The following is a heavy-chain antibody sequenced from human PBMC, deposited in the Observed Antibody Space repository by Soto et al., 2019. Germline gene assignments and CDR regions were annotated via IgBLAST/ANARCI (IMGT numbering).Heavy chain of an antibody. D-gene: IGHD1-26*01. CDR1: GGSISSYY. J-gene: IGHJ3*02. CDR3: ASVPVRATTDAFDI. V-gene: IGHV4-59*01. Sequence: QVQLQESGPGLVKPSETLSLTCTVSGGSISSYYWSWIRQPPGKGLAWIGYIYYSGSTNYNPSLKSRVTISVDTSKNQFSLKLSSVTAADTAVYYCASVPVRATTDAFDIWGQGTMVTVSS. CDR2: IYYSGST.